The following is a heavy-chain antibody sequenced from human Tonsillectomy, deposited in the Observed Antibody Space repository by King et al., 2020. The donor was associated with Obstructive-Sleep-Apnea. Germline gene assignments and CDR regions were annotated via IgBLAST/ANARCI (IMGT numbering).Heavy chain of an antibody. D-gene: IGHD3-10*01. CDR2: IWDDWMNK. Sequence: VQLVESGGGVGQPGRSLRIFCAASGFTFSINGIHWVRQAPCQGPEWVAVIWDDWMNKCYPVSVKGRFTISRDHSKNTLYLQMYSLRAEDTAVYYRARASEAYGSGSYGYWGQGTLVTVSS. J-gene: IGHJ4*02. CDR3: ARASEAYGSGSYGY. V-gene: IGHV3-33*01. CDR1: GFTFSING.